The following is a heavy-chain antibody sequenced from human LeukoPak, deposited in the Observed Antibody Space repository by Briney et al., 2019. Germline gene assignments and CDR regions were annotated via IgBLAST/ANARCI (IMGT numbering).Heavy chain of an antibody. Sequence: PGGSLRLSCAASGFTFSTYTVHWVRQAPGKGLEWVAFMSYDGSNKYYTDSVKGRFTISRDNSKNTLYLQMNSLRAEDTAVYYCAKDANYYYYMDVWGKGTTVTVSS. CDR1: GFTFSTYT. V-gene: IGHV3-30-3*01. CDR3: AKDANYYYYMDV. J-gene: IGHJ6*03. CDR2: MSYDGSNK.